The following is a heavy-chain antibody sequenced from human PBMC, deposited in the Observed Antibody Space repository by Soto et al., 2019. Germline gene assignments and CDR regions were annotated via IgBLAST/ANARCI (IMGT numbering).Heavy chain of an antibody. Sequence: QVQLVQSGAEVKTPGSSVKVSCKASGGTLSDYAISWVRQAPGQGLEWMGGIMPTVDSANYAQNFQGRLTISADESTSTANLELSSLRSDDTAVYYCAVAAVREIMAQESSGMAVWGQRTTVIVSS. CDR2: IMPTVDSA. V-gene: IGHV1-69*01. D-gene: IGHD3-10*01. CDR1: GGTLSDYA. CDR3: AVAAVREIMAQESSGMAV. J-gene: IGHJ6*02.